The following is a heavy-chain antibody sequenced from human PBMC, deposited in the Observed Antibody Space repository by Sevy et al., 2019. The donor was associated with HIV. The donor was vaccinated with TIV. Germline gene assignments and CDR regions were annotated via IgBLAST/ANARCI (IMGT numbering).Heavy chain of an antibody. CDR2: IYHSGST. V-gene: IGHV4-38-2*01. D-gene: IGHD3-16*01. J-gene: IGHJ6*03. Sequence: SETLSLTCAVSGYSISSGYYWGWIRQPPGKGLEWIGSIYHSGSTYYNPSLESRVTISVDTSKNQFSLKLSSVTAADTAVYYCARRGYYYYMDVWGKGTTVTVSS. CDR1: GYSISSGYY. CDR3: ARRGYYYYMDV.